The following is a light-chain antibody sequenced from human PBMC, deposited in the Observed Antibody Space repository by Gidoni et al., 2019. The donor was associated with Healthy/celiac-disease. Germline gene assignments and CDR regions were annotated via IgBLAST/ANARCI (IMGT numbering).Light chain of an antibody. Sequence: QSALTQPASVSGSPGQSITISCTGTSSDVGGYNYVSWYQQHPGKAPKLMIYEVSNRPPGFSTRFSGSKSGNTASLTISGLQAEDEADYYCSSYTSSSTLVFGGGTKLTVL. CDR1: SSDVGGYNY. J-gene: IGLJ2*01. CDR2: EVS. CDR3: SSYTSSSTLV. V-gene: IGLV2-14*01.